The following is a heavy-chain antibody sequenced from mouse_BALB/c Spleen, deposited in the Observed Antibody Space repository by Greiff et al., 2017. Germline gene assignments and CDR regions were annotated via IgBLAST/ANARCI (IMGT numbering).Heavy chain of an antibody. Sequence: EVKVVESGGGLVKPGGSLKLSCAASGFTFSSYAMSWVRQSPEKRLEWVAEISSGGSYTYYPDTVTGRFTISRDNAKNTLYLEMSSLRSEDTAMYYCARDRNYRGDGFAYWGQGTLVTVSA. J-gene: IGHJ3*01. CDR1: GFTFSSYA. CDR2: ISSGGSYT. V-gene: IGHV5-9-4*01. D-gene: IGHD2-14*01. CDR3: ARDRNYRGDGFAY.